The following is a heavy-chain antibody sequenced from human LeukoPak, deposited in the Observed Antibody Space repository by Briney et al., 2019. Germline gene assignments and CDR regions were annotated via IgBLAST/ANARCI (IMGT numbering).Heavy chain of an antibody. CDR1: GFTFRNYA. CDR2: INSDGSST. D-gene: IGHD5-18*01. V-gene: IGHV3-74*01. CDR3: ARGGYSYGYSGAY. J-gene: IGHJ4*02. Sequence: GGSLRLSCAASGFTFRNYAMSWVRQAPGKGLVWVSRINSDGSSTSYADSVKGRFTISRDNAKNTLYLQMNSLRAEDTAVYYCARGGYSYGYSGAYWGQGTLVTVSS.